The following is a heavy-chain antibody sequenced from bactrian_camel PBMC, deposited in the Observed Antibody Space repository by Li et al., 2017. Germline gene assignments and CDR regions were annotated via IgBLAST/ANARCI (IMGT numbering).Heavy chain of an antibody. CDR1: GFNISGYG. CDR3: GGTVIPYLLVDY. Sequence: DVQLVESGGALVRPGESPSLTCVASGFNISGYGITWERQAPGDQSRWVGTINSDDTPHYRDDSVKGRFVISRDNAKNTYYLEMNSLKSEDTAMYHCGGTVIPYLLVDYWGQGTQVTVS. V-gene: IGHV3S10*01. CDR2: INSDDTP. J-gene: IGHJ4*01. D-gene: IGHD6*01.